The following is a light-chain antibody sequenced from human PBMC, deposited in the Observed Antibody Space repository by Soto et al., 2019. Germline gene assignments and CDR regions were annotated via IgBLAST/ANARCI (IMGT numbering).Light chain of an antibody. CDR3: LQTLQTPPFT. J-gene: IGKJ2*01. CDR2: LGS. CDR1: QSLLHSNGYNF. Sequence: DIVMTQSPLSLPVTPGEPASISFRSSQSLLHSNGYNFVQWFLQKPGQSPQLLIYLGSIRAPGVLDRFSGSGSGTDFELKISTVEAEYVGVYYCLQTLQTPPFTFGQGTRLEIK. V-gene: IGKV2-28*01.